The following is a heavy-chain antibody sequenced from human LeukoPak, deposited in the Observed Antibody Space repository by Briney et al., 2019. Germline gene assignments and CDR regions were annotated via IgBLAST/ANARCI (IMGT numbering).Heavy chain of an antibody. J-gene: IGHJ4*02. CDR2: ISAYNGNT. CDR3: ARDLLVATITGY. V-gene: IGHV1-18*01. CDR1: GYTFTSYG. Sequence: GASVKVSCKASGYTFTSYGISWVRQAPGQGLEWMGWISAYNGNTNYAQKVQGRVTMTTDRSTSTAYMELRSLRSDDTAVYYCARDLLVATITGYWGQGTLVTVSS. D-gene: IGHD5-12*01.